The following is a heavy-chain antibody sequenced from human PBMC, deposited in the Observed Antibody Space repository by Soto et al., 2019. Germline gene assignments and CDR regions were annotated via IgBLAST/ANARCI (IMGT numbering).Heavy chain of an antibody. J-gene: IGHJ3*02. Sequence: GGSLRLSCAASGFTFSDHYMDWVRPAPGKGLEGVGRTRNKANTYTTEYAASVKGRFTISRDDSKNSLYLQMNSLKTEDTAVYYCSRDVTGDVAFDIWGQGTMVTVSS. V-gene: IGHV3-72*01. CDR3: SRDVTGDVAFDI. CDR1: GFTFSDHY. CDR2: TRNKANTYTT. D-gene: IGHD7-27*01.